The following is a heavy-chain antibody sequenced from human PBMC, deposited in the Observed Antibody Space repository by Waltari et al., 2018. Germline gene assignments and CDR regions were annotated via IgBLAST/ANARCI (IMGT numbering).Heavy chain of an antibody. J-gene: IGHJ4*02. Sequence: EVQLVESGGGLVKPGGSLRLSWAASGFPFSNPWMSWLRQAPGKGLEWVGRIKSKTDGGTTDYAAPVKGRFTISRDDSKNTLYLQMNSLKTEDTAVYYCTTDFTPPRFLWGQGTLVTVSS. V-gene: IGHV3-15*01. CDR2: IKSKTDGGTT. CDR1: GFPFSNPW. CDR3: TTDFTPPRFL.